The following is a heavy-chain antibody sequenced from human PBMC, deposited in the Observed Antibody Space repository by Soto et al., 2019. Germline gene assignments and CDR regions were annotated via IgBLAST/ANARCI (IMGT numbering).Heavy chain of an antibody. V-gene: IGHV1-69*13. D-gene: IGHD3-22*01. J-gene: IGHJ4*02. CDR3: AKTNRLYYYDTLDY. CDR2: IIPIFGTA. CDR1: GGTFSSYA. Sequence: ASVKVSCKASGGTFSSYAISWVRQAPGQGLEWMGGIIPIFGTANYAQKFQGRVTITADESKSTAYMELSSLRSEDTAVYYCAKTNRLYYYDTLDYWGQGTLVTVSS.